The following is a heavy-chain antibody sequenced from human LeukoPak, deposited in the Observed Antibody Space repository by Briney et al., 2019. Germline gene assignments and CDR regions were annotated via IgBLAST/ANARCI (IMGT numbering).Heavy chain of an antibody. V-gene: IGHV4-59*01. CDR1: GGAITNY. CDR3: ARDQRQNKIAAAGQPSDY. D-gene: IGHD6-13*01. Sequence: SETLSLTCGVSGGAITNYWNWIRQAPGKGLEWLGYIYYTGSTTYNPSVKSRITISLDTSKKQISLKLRSVTAADTAVYYCARDQRQNKIAAAGQPSDYWGQGTLVTVSS. CDR2: IYYTGST. J-gene: IGHJ4*02.